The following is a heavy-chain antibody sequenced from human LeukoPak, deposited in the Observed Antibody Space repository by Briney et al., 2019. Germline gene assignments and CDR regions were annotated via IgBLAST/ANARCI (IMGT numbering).Heavy chain of an antibody. CDR1: GFTFDDYA. V-gene: IGHV3-9*01. J-gene: IGHJ6*03. CDR3: ARFAAGGSYYYYMDV. Sequence: GRSLRLSCAASGFTFDDYAMHWVRQAPGKGLEWVSGISWNSGSIGYADSVKGRFTISGDNAKNSLYLQMNSLRADDTAVYYCARFAAGGSYYYYMDVWGKGTTVTVSS. D-gene: IGHD3-10*01. CDR2: ISWNSGSI.